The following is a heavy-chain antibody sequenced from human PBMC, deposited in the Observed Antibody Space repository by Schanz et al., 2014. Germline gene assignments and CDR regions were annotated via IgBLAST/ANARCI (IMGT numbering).Heavy chain of an antibody. CDR1: RYAFTAYG. V-gene: IGHV1-18*01. CDR2: ISTFRNEDT. D-gene: IGHD3-3*01. CDR3: ARGFDFWDR. Sequence: QGQLVQSGPEVKEPGASVKVSCEASRYAFTAYGISWVRQAPGQGPEFMGWISTFRNEDTNSAQRFQGRLTMTTDTSTSTAYMELRSLRSDDTAVYYCARGFDFWDRWGQGTLVIVSS. J-gene: IGHJ4*02.